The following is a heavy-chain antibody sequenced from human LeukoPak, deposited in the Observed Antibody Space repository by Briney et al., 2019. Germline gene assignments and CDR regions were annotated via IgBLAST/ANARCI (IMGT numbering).Heavy chain of an antibody. Sequence: PSETLSLTCTVSGGSISSGSYYWSWIRQPAGKGLEWIGRIYTSGSTNYNPSLKSRVTISVDTSKNQFSLKLSSVTAADTAVYYCARDRYYYDSSGSQRAFDIWGQGTMVTVSS. CDR1: GGSISSGSYY. CDR2: IYTSGST. J-gene: IGHJ3*02. D-gene: IGHD3-22*01. V-gene: IGHV4-61*02. CDR3: ARDRYYYDSSGSQRAFDI.